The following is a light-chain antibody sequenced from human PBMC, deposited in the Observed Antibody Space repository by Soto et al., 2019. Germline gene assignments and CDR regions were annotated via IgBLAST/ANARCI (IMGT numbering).Light chain of an antibody. CDR2: DAS. CDR3: QQRSNWPIT. CDR1: RSVSSY. Sequence: IVLTQSPATLSFSPGESATLSCTATRSVSSYLAWYQQKHGQAPRXLIYDASSRPTDIPARFSGSGYGTDFTLTISSLETEDFALYDCQQRSNWPITFGQGTRLEI. V-gene: IGKV3-11*01. J-gene: IGKJ5*01.